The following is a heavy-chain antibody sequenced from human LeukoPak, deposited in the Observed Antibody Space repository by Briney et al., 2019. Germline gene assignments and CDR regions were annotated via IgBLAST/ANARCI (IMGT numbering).Heavy chain of an antibody. CDR2: ISYDGSDK. Sequence: GGSLRLSCAASGFTFSSYAIHWVRQAPGKGLEWVAVISYDGSDKYFADSVKGRFTISRDNSRNTVYLQMNSLRAEDTAVYYCAKGGKYSGSFWSDYWGQGTLVTVSS. V-gene: IGHV3-30*04. J-gene: IGHJ4*02. CDR3: AKGGKYSGSFWSDY. CDR1: GFTFSSYA. D-gene: IGHD1-26*01.